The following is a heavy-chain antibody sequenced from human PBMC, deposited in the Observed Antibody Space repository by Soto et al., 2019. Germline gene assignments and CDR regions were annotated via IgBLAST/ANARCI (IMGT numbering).Heavy chain of an antibody. CDR1: GFTFTSSA. CDR3: AAEPYYYDSSGPKAFDI. CDR2: IVVGSGST. J-gene: IGHJ3*02. Sequence: SVKVSCKASGFTFTSSAVQWVRQARGQRLEWIGWIVVGSGSTNYAQKFQERVTITRDMSTSTAYMELSSLRSEDTAVYYCAAEPYYYDSSGPKAFDIWGQGTMVTVSS. D-gene: IGHD3-22*01. V-gene: IGHV1-58*01.